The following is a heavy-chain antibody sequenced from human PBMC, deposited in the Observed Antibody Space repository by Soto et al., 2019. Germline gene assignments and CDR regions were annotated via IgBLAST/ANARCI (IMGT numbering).Heavy chain of an antibody. CDR2: ISAYNGNT. J-gene: IGHJ4*02. Sequence: ASVKVSCKASGYTLTSYGISWVRQAPGQGLEWMGWISAYNGNTNYAQKLQGRVTMTTDTSTSTAYMELRSLRSDDTAVYYCALSGYCSGGSCYKRPLDYWGQGTLVTVSS. CDR3: ALSGYCSGGSCYKRPLDY. V-gene: IGHV1-18*01. CDR1: GYTLTSYG. D-gene: IGHD2-15*01.